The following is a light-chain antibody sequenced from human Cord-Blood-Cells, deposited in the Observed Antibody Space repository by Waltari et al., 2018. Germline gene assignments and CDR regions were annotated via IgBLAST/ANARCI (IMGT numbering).Light chain of an antibody. Sequence: DIQMTQSPSSLSASVGDRVTITCRASQSISSYLNWYQQKPGKAPKLLIYAASSLQSGVPSRFSGSGSGRDFTPTTSSLQPEDFATYYCQQSYSTPLTFGGGTKVEIK. J-gene: IGKJ4*01. CDR3: QQSYSTPLT. CDR2: AAS. V-gene: IGKV1-39*01. CDR1: QSISSY.